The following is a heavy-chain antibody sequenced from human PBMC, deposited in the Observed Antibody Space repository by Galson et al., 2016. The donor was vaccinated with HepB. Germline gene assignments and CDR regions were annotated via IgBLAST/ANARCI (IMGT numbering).Heavy chain of an antibody. J-gene: IGHJ6*02. V-gene: IGHV3-23*01. D-gene: IGHD5-12*01. CDR3: AKEPRDYFMAKYGMDV. CDR2: ISGRGGST. CDR1: GFTFSGNT. Sequence: SLRLSCAASGFTFSGNTMSWVRQAPGKGLEWVSVISGRGGSTYYADSVKGRFTISRDNSKNTLYLQMNSLRAEDTAVYYCAKEPRDYFMAKYGMDVWGQGTTVSVSS.